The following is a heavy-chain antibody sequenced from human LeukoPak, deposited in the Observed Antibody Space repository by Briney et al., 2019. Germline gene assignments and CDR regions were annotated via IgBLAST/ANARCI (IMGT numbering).Heavy chain of an antibody. Sequence: GGSLRLSCAASGFTFSGYAMAWVRQAPGKGLEWVSSVTGDGVAIYYADSVKGRFTISKDSSKSMVYLQMNSLRVQDTAIYYYAKHKGGTLEQHCFDFWGQGTLVTVPS. CDR1: GFTFSGYA. D-gene: IGHD1-1*01. J-gene: IGHJ4*01. CDR3: AKHKGGTLEQHCFDF. CDR2: VTGDGVAI. V-gene: IGHV3-23*01.